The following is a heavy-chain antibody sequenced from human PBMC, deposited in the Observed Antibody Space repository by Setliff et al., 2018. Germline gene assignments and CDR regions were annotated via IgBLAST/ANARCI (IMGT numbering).Heavy chain of an antibody. J-gene: IGHJ4*02. CDR3: AKEVMDINLSGLDY. Sequence: ASVKVSCKTSAYTFSGYYIHWVRQAPGQGLQWMGWINPNIGDTNYAPKFQGRVTMTRDTSIKTAYLEVNSLRPEDTGIYYCAKEVMDINLSGLDYWGQGSLVTVSS. CDR2: INPNIGDT. V-gene: IGHV1-2*02. D-gene: IGHD1-26*01. CDR1: AYTFSGYY.